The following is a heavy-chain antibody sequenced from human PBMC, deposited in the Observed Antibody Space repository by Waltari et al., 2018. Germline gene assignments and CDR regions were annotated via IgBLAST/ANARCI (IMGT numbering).Heavy chain of an antibody. D-gene: IGHD1-1*01. CDR2: INPNSGGT. CDR1: GYTFTYRY. CDR3: AAGTTRAYFDY. J-gene: IGHJ4*02. Sequence: QMQLVQSGAEVKKTGSSVKVSCKASGYTFTYRYLHWVRQAPGQGLEWMGRINPNSGGTNYAQKFQGRVTITRDTSISTAYMELSRLRSDDTAVYYCAAGTTRAYFDYWGQGTLVTVSS. V-gene: IGHV1-2*06.